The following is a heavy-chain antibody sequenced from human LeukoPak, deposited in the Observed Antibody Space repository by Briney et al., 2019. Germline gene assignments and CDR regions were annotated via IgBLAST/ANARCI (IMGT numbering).Heavy chain of an antibody. D-gene: IGHD4-17*01. CDR3: AKDRRSTTVSGNYYYYYGMDV. CDR2: IKWNGDTT. CDR1: GFNFDDYG. V-gene: IGHV3-20*04. J-gene: IGHJ6*02. Sequence: GGSLRLSCTASGFNFDDYGMSWVRQVPGKGLEWVSRIKWNGDTTAYADSVKGRFTISRDNSKNTLYLQMNSLRAEDTAVYYCAKDRRSTTVSGNYYYYYGMDVWGQGTTVTVSS.